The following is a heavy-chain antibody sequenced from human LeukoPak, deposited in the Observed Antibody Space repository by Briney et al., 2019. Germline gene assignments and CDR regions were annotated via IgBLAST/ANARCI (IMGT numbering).Heavy chain of an antibody. V-gene: IGHV4-59*01. CDR2: IYYSGST. CDR1: GGSIINYY. Sequence: PSETLSLTCTVSGGSIINYYWSWIRQPPGKGPEWIGYIYYSGSTNYNPSLKSRVTISVDTSKNQFSLKLTSVTAADTAVYYCARVYSITMPVVVIPQYFDYWGQGILATVSS. CDR3: ARVYSITMPVVVIPQYFDY. J-gene: IGHJ4*02. D-gene: IGHD3-22*01.